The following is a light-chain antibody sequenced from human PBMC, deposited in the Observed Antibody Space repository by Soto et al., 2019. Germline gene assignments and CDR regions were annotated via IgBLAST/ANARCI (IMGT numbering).Light chain of an antibody. V-gene: IGKV3-11*01. CDR2: DAS. CDR3: QHYNSHPEA. J-gene: IGKJ1*01. CDR1: HSVSSY. Sequence: EIVMTQSPATLSFSLGERATLSCRASHSVSSYLAWYQQKPGQAPRLLIYDASNRATGIPARFSGSGSGTDFTLTTSSLQPDDFATYYCQHYNSHPEAFGQGTKVDIK.